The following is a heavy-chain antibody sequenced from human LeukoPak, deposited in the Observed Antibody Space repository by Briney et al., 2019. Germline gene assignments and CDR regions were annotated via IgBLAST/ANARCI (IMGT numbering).Heavy chain of an antibody. CDR1: GYSISSGYY. CDR3: ARVKGRLSWFDP. J-gene: IGHJ5*02. CDR2: IYHSGTT. V-gene: IGHV4-38-2*02. Sequence: SETLSLTCTVSGYSISSGYYWGWIRQPPGKGLEWIGSIYHSGTTYYNPSLKSRVTISVDTSKNQFSLELSSVTAADTAVYYCARVKGRLSWFDPWGQGTLFTVSS.